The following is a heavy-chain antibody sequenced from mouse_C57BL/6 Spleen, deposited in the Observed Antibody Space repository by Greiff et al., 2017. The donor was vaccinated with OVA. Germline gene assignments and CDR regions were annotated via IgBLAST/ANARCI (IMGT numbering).Heavy chain of an antibody. D-gene: IGHD1-1*01. CDR1: GYTFTSYW. V-gene: IGHV1-55*01. CDR3: ARDGLYYGSSYVEYFDV. J-gene: IGHJ1*03. CDR2: IYPGSGST. Sequence: VQLQQSGAELVKPGASVKMSCKASGYTFTSYWITWVKQRPGQGLEWIGDIYPGSGSTNYNEKFKSKATLTVDTSSSTAYMQLSSLTSEDSAVYYCARDGLYYGSSYVEYFDVWGTGTTVTVSS.